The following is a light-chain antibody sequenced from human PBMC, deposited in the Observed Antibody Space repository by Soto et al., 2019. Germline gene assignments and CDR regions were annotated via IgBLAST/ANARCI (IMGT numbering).Light chain of an antibody. Sequence: QSALTQPRSVSGSPGQSVTISCTGTSSDVDGYNYVSWYQQHPGKAPKLIIYDVNKRPSGVPDRFSGSKSGNTASLTISGLQAEDEADYYCCSYAGSYTVLFGGWTQLTVL. J-gene: IGLJ2*01. CDR1: SSDVDGYNY. V-gene: IGLV2-11*01. CDR3: CSYAGSYTVL. CDR2: DVN.